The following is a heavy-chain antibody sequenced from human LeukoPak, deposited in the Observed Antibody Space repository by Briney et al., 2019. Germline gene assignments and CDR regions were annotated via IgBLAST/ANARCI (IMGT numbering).Heavy chain of an antibody. D-gene: IGHD1-26*01. CDR3: ASSVGSTDY. CDR2: INQRGST. Sequence: SETLSLTCAVYGESLSKYDWTWIRQSPGKGLEWIGEINQRGSTNLNPSLKSRVTLSVDTSKYQFSLKLTSVTAADAAVYYCASSVGSTDYWGQGTLVTVSS. CDR1: GESLSKYD. J-gene: IGHJ4*02. V-gene: IGHV4-34*01.